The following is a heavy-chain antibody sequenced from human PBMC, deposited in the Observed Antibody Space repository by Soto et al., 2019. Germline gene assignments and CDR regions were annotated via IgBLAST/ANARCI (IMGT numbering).Heavy chain of an antibody. D-gene: IGHD2-15*01. V-gene: IGHV1-18*04. CDR2: ISAYNGNT. J-gene: IGHJ6*02. Sequence: ASVKVSCKASGYTFTSYGISWVRQAPGQGLEWMGWISAYNGNTNYAQKLQGRVTMTTDTSTSTAYMELRSLRSDDTAVYYCARDLEGYCSGGSCYSSYYYYGMDVWGQGTTVTSP. CDR3: ARDLEGYCSGGSCYSSYYYYGMDV. CDR1: GYTFTSYG.